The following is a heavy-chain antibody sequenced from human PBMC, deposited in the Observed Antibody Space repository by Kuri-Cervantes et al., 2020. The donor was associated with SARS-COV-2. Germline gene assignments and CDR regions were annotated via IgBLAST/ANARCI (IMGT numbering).Heavy chain of an antibody. Sequence: GSLRLSCTVSGGSISSYYWSWIRQPAGKGLEWIGRIYTSGSTNYNPSLKSRVTMSVDTSKNQFSLKLSSVTAADTAVYYCARVLRYYESSGYLGSFDPWGQGTLVTVSS. CDR1: GGSISSYY. J-gene: IGHJ5*02. CDR2: IYTSGST. D-gene: IGHD3-22*01. V-gene: IGHV4-4*07. CDR3: ARVLRYYESSGYLGSFDP.